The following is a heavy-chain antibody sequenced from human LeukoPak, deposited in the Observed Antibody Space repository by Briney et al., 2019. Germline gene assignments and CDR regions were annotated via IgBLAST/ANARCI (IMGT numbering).Heavy chain of an antibody. D-gene: IGHD4/OR15-4a*01. J-gene: IGHJ4*02. CDR1: GFTFSRYS. V-gene: IGHV3-53*01. CDR2: IYSDNT. Sequence: PGGSLRLSCAASGFTFSRYSMHWVRQAPGKGLEWVSFIYSDNTHYSDSVKGQFTISRDHSKNTLYLQMNSLRAEDTAVYYCARRAGAYSHPYDYWGQGTLVTVSS. CDR3: ARRAGAYSHPYDY.